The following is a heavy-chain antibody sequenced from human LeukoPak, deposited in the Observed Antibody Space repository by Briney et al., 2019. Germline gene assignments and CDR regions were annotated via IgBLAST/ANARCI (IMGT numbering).Heavy chain of an antibody. V-gene: IGHV3-66*02. D-gene: IGHD3-9*01. CDR1: GFTVSSNY. Sequence: PGGSLRLSCAAPGFTVSSNYMSWVRQAPGKGLEWVSVIYSGGSTYYADSVKGRFTISRDNSKNTLYLQMNSLRAEDTAVYYCVGYFDWLLADYWGQGTLVTVSS. J-gene: IGHJ4*02. CDR3: VGYFDWLLADY. CDR2: IYSGGST.